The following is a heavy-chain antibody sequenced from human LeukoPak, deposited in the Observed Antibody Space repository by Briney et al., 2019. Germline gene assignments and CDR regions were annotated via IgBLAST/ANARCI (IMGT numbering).Heavy chain of an antibody. CDR2: INPSGGST. CDR1: GYTFTSYY. CDR3: ARGMRDGYTYFMGFAGID. D-gene: IGHD5-24*01. Sequence: ASVKVSCKASGYTFTSYYMHWVRQAPGQGLEWMGIINPSGGSTSYAQKFQGRVTMTRDMSTSTVYMELSSLRSEDTAVYYCARGMRDGYTYFMGFAGIDWGQGTLVTVSS. J-gene: IGHJ4*02. V-gene: IGHV1-46*01.